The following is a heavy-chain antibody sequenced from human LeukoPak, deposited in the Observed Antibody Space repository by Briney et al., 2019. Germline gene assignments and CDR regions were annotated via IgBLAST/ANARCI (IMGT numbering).Heavy chain of an antibody. CDR3: ARDKVGTSTRAFDI. D-gene: IGHD4-23*01. J-gene: IGHJ3*02. Sequence: PGGSLRLSCAASGFTFSGYWMHWVRQAPGKGLVWVSRINTDESSTTYADSVKGRFTISRDNAKDTLYLQMNSLRAEDTAIYYCARDKVGTSTRAFDIWGQGTMVTVSS. V-gene: IGHV3-74*01. CDR2: INTDESST. CDR1: GFTFSGYW.